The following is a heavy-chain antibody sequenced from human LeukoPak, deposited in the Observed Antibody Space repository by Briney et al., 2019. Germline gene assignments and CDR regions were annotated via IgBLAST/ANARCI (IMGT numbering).Heavy chain of an antibody. Sequence: PGGSLRLSCAASGFTFSSYSMNWVRQAPGKGLEWVSSISSSSSYIYYADSLKGRFTISRDNATNSLYLQMNSLRAEDTAVYYCARDMAPDYYDSSGYSQVGDYWGQGTLVTVSS. CDR3: ARDMAPDYYDSSGYSQVGDY. CDR2: ISSSSSYI. D-gene: IGHD3-22*01. J-gene: IGHJ4*02. CDR1: GFTFSSYS. V-gene: IGHV3-21*01.